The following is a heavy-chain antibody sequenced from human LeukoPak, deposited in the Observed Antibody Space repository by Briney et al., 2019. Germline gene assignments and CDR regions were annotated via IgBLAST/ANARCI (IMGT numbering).Heavy chain of an antibody. V-gene: IGHV3-33*01. J-gene: IGHJ4*02. D-gene: IGHD1-26*01. CDR3: ARVRSGSYYEIDY. CDR1: GFTFSSYG. CDR2: IWSDGSNK. Sequence: QPGRSLRLSCAASGFTFSSYGMHWVRQAPGKGLEWVAVIWSDGSNKYYADSVKGRFTISRDNSKNTLYLQTNSLRAEDTAVYYCARVRSGSYYEIDYWGQGTLVTVSS.